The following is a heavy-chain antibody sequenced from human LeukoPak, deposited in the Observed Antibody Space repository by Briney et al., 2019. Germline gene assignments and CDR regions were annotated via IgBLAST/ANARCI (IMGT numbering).Heavy chain of an antibody. J-gene: IGHJ4*02. CDR1: GYTFTSYG. D-gene: IGHD2/OR15-2a*01. CDR3: ARVSGDYSMPFDY. V-gene: IGHV1-18*01. CDR2: ISAYNGST. Sequence: EASVKVSCKASGYTFTSYGISWVRQAPGQGLEWMGWISAYNGSTTYAQKFQGRVTMTRDMSPSTVYMELSSLRSEDTAVYYCARVSGDYSMPFDYWGQGTLVTVSS.